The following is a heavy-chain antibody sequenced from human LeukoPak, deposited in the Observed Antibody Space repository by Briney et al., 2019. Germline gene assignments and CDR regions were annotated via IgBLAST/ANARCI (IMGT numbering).Heavy chain of an antibody. D-gene: IGHD3-22*01. CDR1: GGTFSSYA. Sequence: SVKVSCKASGGTFSSYAISWVRQAPGQGLEWMGGIIPIFGTANYAQKLQGRVTMTTDTSTSTAYMELRSLRSDDTAVYYCARVFVIEGAFDIWGQGTMVTVSS. V-gene: IGHV1-69*05. CDR2: IIPIFGTA. J-gene: IGHJ3*02. CDR3: ARVFVIEGAFDI.